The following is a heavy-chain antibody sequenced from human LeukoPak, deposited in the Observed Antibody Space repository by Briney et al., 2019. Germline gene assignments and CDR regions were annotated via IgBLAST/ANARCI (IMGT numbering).Heavy chain of an antibody. Sequence: GGSLRLSCAASGFTFSSYAMSWVRQAPGKGLEWVSAISGSGGSTYYADSVKGRFTISRDNSKNTLHLQMNSLRAEDTAVYYCAKDLGSFINAKYFQHWGQGTLVTVSS. CDR3: AKDLGSFINAKYFQH. V-gene: IGHV3-23*01. J-gene: IGHJ1*01. CDR2: ISGSGGST. CDR1: GFTFSSYA. D-gene: IGHD1-26*01.